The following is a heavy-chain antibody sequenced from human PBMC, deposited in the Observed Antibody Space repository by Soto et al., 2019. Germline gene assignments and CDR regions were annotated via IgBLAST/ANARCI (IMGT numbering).Heavy chain of an antibody. D-gene: IGHD6-13*01. V-gene: IGHV4-59*01. CDR1: GGSISSYY. J-gene: IGHJ6*02. CDR3: ARDSIAAAGNYYYYYGMDV. Sequence: SETLSLTCTVSGGSISSYYWSWIRQPPGKGLEWIGYIYYSGSTNYNPSLKSRVTISVDTSKNQFSLKLSSVTAADTAVYYCARDSIAAAGNYYYYYGMDVWGQGTTVTVSS. CDR2: IYYSGST.